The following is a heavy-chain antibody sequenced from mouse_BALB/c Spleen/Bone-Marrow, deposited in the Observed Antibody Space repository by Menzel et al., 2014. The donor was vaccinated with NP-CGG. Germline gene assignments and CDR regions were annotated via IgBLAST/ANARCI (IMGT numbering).Heavy chain of an antibody. CDR3: ARAGYGSSYDWFAY. D-gene: IGHD1-1*01. CDR1: GYTFTDYA. J-gene: IGHJ3*01. V-gene: IGHV1-67*01. Sequence: VQLQQSGPELVRPGVSVKISCKGSGYTFTDYAMHWVKQSHAKSLEWIGVISTYSGNTNYNQKFEGKATMTVDKSSSTAYMELARLTSEDSAIYYCARAGYGSSYDWFAYWGQGTLVTVSA. CDR2: ISTYSGNT.